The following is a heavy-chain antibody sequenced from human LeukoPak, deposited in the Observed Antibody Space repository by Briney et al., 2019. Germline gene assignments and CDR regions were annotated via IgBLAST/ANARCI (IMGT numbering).Heavy chain of an antibody. D-gene: IGHD3-22*01. V-gene: IGHV1-2*02. J-gene: IGHJ4*02. CDR3: AREGDYYDCRGSFLFS. CDR2: MYPNSGGT. CDR1: GYTFTGYY. Sequence: ASVRVSCKASGYTFTGYYIHWVRQAPGQGLEWMGWMYPNSGGTNYAQKFQGRVTMTRDTSISTAYMEVRSLRSDDTAVYFCAREGDYYDCRGSFLFSWGQGTLVTVSS.